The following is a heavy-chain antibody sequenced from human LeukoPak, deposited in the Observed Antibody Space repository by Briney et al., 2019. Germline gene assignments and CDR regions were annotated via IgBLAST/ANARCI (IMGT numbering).Heavy chain of an antibody. CDR3: ARDGTPYVDTAKPGGMDV. D-gene: IGHD5-18*01. Sequence: PGGSLRLSCAASGFTFGSYSMNWVRQAPGKGLEWVSSISSSSSYIYYADSVKGRFTISRDNAKNSLYLQMNSLRAEDTAVYYCARDGTPYVDTAKPGGMDVWGQGTTVTVSS. CDR1: GFTFGSYS. J-gene: IGHJ6*02. CDR2: ISSSSSYI. V-gene: IGHV3-21*01.